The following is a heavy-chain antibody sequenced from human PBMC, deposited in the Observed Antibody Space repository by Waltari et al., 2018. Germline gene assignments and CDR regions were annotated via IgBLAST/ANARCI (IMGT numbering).Heavy chain of an antibody. V-gene: IGHV4-4*02. D-gene: IGHD2-2*01. J-gene: IGHJ4*02. CDR3: AGDRAIGLFFDY. CDR2: IHHSGRT. CDR1: GDSISSNYW. Sequence: QVQLQESGPGLVEPSGTLSLTGAVPGDSISSNYWWSWVRQSPGKGLEWIGQIHHSGRTHYNPSFESRLSMSVDRSKNQFSLNLNSVTAADTAVYYCAGDRAIGLFFDYWGQGTLVTVSS.